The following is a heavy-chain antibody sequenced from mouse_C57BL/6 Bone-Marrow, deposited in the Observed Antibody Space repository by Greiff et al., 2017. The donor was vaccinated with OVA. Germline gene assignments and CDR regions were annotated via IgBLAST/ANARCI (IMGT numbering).Heavy chain of an antibody. J-gene: IGHJ1*03. CDR1: GYSFTSYY. CDR3: ARDSDGSSYWYFDV. CDR2: IYPGSGDT. Sequence: VNVEESGPELVKPGASVKISCKASGYSFTSYYIHWVKQRPEQGLEWIGWIYPGSGDTKYNEKFQGKATLTADTSSSTAYLQLSSLPSADSAVEYCARDSDGSSYWYFDVWGTGTTVTVSS. V-gene: IGHV1-66*01. D-gene: IGHD1-1*01.